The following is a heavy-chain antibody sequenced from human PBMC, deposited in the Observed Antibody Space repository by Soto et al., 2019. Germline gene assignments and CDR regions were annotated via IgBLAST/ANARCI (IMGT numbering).Heavy chain of an antibody. V-gene: IGHV4-39*01. D-gene: IGHD2-8*01. Sequence: SETLSLTCTVSGGSISSSSYYWGWIRQPPGKGLEWIGSIYYSGSTYYNPSLKSRVTISVDTSKNQFSLKLSSATAADTAVYYCASLRSGYCTNGVCFGFDYWGQGTLVTVSS. CDR3: ASLRSGYCTNGVCFGFDY. J-gene: IGHJ4*02. CDR2: IYYSGST. CDR1: GGSISSSSYY.